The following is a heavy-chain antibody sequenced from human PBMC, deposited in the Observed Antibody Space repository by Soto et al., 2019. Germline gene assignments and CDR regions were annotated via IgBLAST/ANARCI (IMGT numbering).Heavy chain of an antibody. Sequence: GGSLRLSCAASGFTFSSYGMHWVRQAPGKGLEWVAVISYDGGNKYYADSVKGRFTISRDNSKNTLYLQMNSLRAEDTAVYYCARDDGGSSSSGSYGYGSTYYYYGMDVWGQGTTVTVSS. D-gene: IGHD5-18*01. V-gene: IGHV3-30*03. CDR2: ISYDGGNK. CDR1: GFTFSSYG. J-gene: IGHJ6*02. CDR3: ARDDGGSSSSGSYGYGSTYYYYGMDV.